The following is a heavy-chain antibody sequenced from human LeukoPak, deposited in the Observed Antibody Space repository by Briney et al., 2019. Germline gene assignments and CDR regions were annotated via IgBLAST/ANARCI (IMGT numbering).Heavy chain of an antibody. CDR3: AGRTTVFGY. CDR1: GGSISSGGYY. Sequence: PSETLSLTCTVSGGSISSGGYYWSWIRQHPGKGLEWIGYIYYSGSTCYNPSLKSRVTISVDTSKNQFSLKLSSVTAADTVVYYCAGRTTVFGYWGQGTLVTVSS. V-gene: IGHV4-31*03. D-gene: IGHD4-17*01. J-gene: IGHJ4*02. CDR2: IYYSGST.